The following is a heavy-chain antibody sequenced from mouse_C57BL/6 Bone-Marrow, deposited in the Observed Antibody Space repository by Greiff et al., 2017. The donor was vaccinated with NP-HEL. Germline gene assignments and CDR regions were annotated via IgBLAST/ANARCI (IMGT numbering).Heavy chain of an antibody. J-gene: IGHJ3*01. CDR1: GFTFSSYG. Sequence: EVKLVESGGDLVKPGGSLKLSCAASGFTFSSYGMSWVRQTPDKRLEWVATISSGGSYTYSPDSVQGRFPISRDKAKNTRDMQRSSLKAEDKAMYYGASPYDYDVAGCAYWGQGTLVTVSA. V-gene: IGHV5-6*01. D-gene: IGHD2-4*01. CDR3: ASPYDYDVAGCAY. CDR2: ISSGGSYT.